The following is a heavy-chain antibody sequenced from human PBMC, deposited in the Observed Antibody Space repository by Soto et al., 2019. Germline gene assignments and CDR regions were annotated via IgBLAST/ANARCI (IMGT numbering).Heavy chain of an antibody. Sequence: EVQLVESGGGLVQPGGSLRLSCAASGFTFSSYWMHWVRQAPGKGLVWVSRINSDGSSTSYADSVKGRFTISRDNAKNTLYLQMNSLRAEDTAVYYCARDQAGYYGSGSYSDGMDVWGQGTTVTVSS. J-gene: IGHJ6*02. CDR1: GFTFSSYW. V-gene: IGHV3-74*01. CDR2: INSDGSST. CDR3: ARDQAGYYGSGSYSDGMDV. D-gene: IGHD3-10*01.